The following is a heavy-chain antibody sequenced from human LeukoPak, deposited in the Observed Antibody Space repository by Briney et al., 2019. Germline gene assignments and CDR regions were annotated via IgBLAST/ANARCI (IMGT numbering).Heavy chain of an antibody. CDR1: GYTFTSYG. Sequence: ASVKVSFKASGYTFTSYGISWVRQAPGQGLEWMGWISAYNGNTNYAQKLQGRVTMTIDTSTSTAYMELRSLRSDDTAVYYCARDVGYIVLMANAISLDYWGQGTLVTVSS. V-gene: IGHV1-18*01. J-gene: IGHJ4*02. CDR2: ISAYNGNT. CDR3: ARDVGYIVLMANAISLDY. D-gene: IGHD2-8*01.